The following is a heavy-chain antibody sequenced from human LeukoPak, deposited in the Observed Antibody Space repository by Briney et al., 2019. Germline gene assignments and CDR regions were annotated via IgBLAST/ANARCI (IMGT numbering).Heavy chain of an antibody. Sequence: PSETLSLTCTVSGGSISSYYWSWIRQPPGKGLEWIGYIYYSGSTNYNPSLKSRVTISVDTSKNQFSLKLSSVTPADTAVYYCARDRDDSSGYRMDVWGQGTTVTVSS. CDR3: ARDRDDSSGYRMDV. D-gene: IGHD3-22*01. CDR1: GGSISSYY. J-gene: IGHJ6*02. CDR2: IYYSGST. V-gene: IGHV4-59*12.